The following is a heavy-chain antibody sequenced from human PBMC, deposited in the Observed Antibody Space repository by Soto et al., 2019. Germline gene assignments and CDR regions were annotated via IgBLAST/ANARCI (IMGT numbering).Heavy chain of an antibody. CDR3: ARDSRAYHFDS. CDR1: GGSISSSSYY. J-gene: IGHJ4*02. Sequence: SETLSLTCTVSGGSISSSSYYWNWIRQPPGKGLEWIGCISYSGSTTYNPSLKSRVTISVDTSKSQFSLNLSSVTAADTAVYYCARDSRAYHFDSWGQGTLVTVSS. CDR2: ISYSGST. V-gene: IGHV4-61*01.